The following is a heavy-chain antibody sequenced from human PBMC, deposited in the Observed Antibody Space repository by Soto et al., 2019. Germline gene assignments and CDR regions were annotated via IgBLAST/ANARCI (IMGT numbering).Heavy chain of an antibody. CDR2: INHSGST. V-gene: IGHV4-34*01. CDR1: GGSFSGYY. D-gene: IGHD2-8*02. J-gene: IGHJ4*02. CDR3: ARDEITGLFDY. Sequence: QVQLQQWGAGLLKPSETLSLTCAVYGGSFSGYYWTWIRQPPGTGLEWIGEINHSGSTNYNPSLKSRVTISVDTSKNQFSLKLTSVTAAATAVYYCARDEITGLFDYWGQGTLVTVSS.